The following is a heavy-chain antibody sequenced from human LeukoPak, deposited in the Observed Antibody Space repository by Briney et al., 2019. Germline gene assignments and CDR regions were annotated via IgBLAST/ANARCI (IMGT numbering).Heavy chain of an antibody. CDR1: GVSFSDYY. D-gene: IGHD6-19*01. V-gene: IGHV4-34*01. J-gene: IGHJ4*02. Sequence: SSETLSLTCAVYGVSFSDYYWSWIRQSPEKGLEWIGEINHSGYINYNPSLKSRVTMSVDTSKNQFSLKLSSVTAADTAVYYCARREYSGGCELDYWGQGTLVTVSS. CDR2: INHSGYI. CDR3: ARREYSGGCELDY.